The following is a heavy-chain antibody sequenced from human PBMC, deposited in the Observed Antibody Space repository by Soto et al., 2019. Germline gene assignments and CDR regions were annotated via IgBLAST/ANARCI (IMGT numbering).Heavy chain of an antibody. J-gene: IGHJ6*02. Sequence: ASVKVSCKASGYTFTSYDINWVRQATGQGLEWMGWMNPNSGNTGYAQKFQGRVTMTRNTSISTAYMELSSLRSEDTAVYYCARGFVAAAEYGMDVWGQGTTVTVSS. CDR3: ARGFVAAAEYGMDV. CDR1: GYTFTSYD. V-gene: IGHV1-8*01. D-gene: IGHD6-13*01. CDR2: MNPNSGNT.